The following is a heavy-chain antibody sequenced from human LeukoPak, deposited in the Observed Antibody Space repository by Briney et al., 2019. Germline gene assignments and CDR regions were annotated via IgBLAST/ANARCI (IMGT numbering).Heavy chain of an antibody. V-gene: IGHV3-23*01. J-gene: IGHJ4*02. D-gene: IGHD4-17*01. CDR3: AKDRYGSIDY. CDR1: GFTFSNYA. CDR2: ISGTGGST. Sequence: GGSLRLSCAASGFTFSNYAMSWVRQAPGKGLEWVSTISGTGGSTYYAASVKGRFTISRDNSKNTLYLQMNSPRAEDKAVYYCAKDRYGSIDYWGQGTLVTVSS.